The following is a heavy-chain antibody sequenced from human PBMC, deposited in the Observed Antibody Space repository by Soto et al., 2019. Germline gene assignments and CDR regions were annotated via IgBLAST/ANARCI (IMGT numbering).Heavy chain of an antibody. D-gene: IGHD7-27*01. CDR2: ISYDGSNK. CDR3: AKDLGHGGRGAFDI. V-gene: IGHV3-30*18. Sequence: QVQLVESGGGVVQPGRSLRLSCAASGFTFSNYGTHWVRQAPGKGLEWVAVISYDGSNKYYADSVKGRFTISRDNSKNTLYLQMNSLRAEDTAVYYCAKDLGHGGRGAFDIWGQGTMVTVSS. J-gene: IGHJ3*02. CDR1: GFTFSNYG.